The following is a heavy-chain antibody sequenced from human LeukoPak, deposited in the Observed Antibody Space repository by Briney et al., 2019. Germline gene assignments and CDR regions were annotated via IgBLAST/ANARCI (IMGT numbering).Heavy chain of an antibody. CDR3: AREGMLPGYDY. CDR2: ISSTSSHI. V-gene: IGHV3-21*01. CDR1: GFTFSSYS. D-gene: IGHD1-14*01. Sequence: PGGSLRLSCAASGFTFSSYSLNWVRQAPGKGLEWVSSISSTSSHIYYADSVKGRFTISRDNAQNSLYLQMNSLRAEDTAVYYCAREGMLPGYDYWGQGTLVTVSS. J-gene: IGHJ4*02.